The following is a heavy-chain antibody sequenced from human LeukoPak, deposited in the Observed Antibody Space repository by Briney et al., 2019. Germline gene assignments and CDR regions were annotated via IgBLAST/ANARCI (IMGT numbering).Heavy chain of an antibody. CDR2: IKSKTDGGTS. D-gene: IGHD3-10*01. CDR3: STLWYGA. CDR1: GFTFTNAW. V-gene: IGHV3-15*01. J-gene: IGHJ5*02. Sequence: GGSLRLSCAASGFTFTNAWMYWVRQAPGKGLEWVGRIKSKTDGGTSDYAAPVTGRFTISRDDSKSTLYLEMNRLKTEDTGVYYCSTLWYGAWGQGTLVTVSS.